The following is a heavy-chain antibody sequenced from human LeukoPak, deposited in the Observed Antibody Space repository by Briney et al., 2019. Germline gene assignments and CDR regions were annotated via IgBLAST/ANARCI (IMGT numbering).Heavy chain of an antibody. J-gene: IGHJ5*02. V-gene: IGHV3-48*04. D-gene: IGHD3-3*01. CDR2: ISGTSSGSTSII. CDR1: GFTFSTYA. Sequence: GGSLRLSCEFSGFTFSTYAMNWVRQAPGKGLEWISYISGTSSGSTSIIHYADSVMGRFTISRDNAKNSLHLQMDSLSAEDTAVYYCARDFWSGYYPEAWGQGALVIVSS. CDR3: ARDFWSGYYPEA.